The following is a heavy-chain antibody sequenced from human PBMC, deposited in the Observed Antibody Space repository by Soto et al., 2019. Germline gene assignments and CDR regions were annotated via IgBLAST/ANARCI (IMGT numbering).Heavy chain of an antibody. V-gene: IGHV1-69*13. CDR1: GGTFSSYA. J-gene: IGHJ3*02. CDR3: ARDSFGQWLVSDAFDI. Sequence: SVKVSCKASGGTFSSYAISWVRQAPGQGLEWMGGIIPIFGTANYAQKFQGRVTITADESTSTAYMELSSLRSEDTAVYYCARDSFGQWLVSDAFDIWGQGTMVTVS. CDR2: IIPIFGTA. D-gene: IGHD6-19*01.